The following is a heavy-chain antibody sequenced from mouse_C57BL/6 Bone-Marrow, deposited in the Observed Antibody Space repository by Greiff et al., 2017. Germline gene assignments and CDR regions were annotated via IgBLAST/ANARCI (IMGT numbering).Heavy chain of an antibody. J-gene: IGHJ3*01. V-gene: IGHV1-54*01. D-gene: IGHD3-3*01. CDR3: ARERAFAY. CDR2: INPGSGGT. Sequence: VQLQQSGAELVRPGTSVKVSCKASGYAFTNYLIEWVKQRPGQGLEWIGVINPGSGGTNYNEKFKGKATLTADKSSSTAYMQLSSLTSEDSAVSFCARERAFAYWGQGTLVTVSA. CDR1: GYAFTNYL.